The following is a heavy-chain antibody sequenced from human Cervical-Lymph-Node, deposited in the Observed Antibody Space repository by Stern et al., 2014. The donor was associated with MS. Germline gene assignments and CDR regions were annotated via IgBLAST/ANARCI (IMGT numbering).Heavy chain of an antibody. CDR3: ARRAAMVPRPFDY. CDR2: IYYSGST. CDR1: GGSISSSSYY. Sequence: QLQLQESGPGLVKPSETLSLTCTVSGGSISSSSYYWGWIRQPPGKGLEXIGSIYYSGSTYYNPSLKSRVTISVATSKNQFSLKLSSVTAADTAVYYCARRAAMVPRPFDYWGQGTLVTVSS. V-gene: IGHV4-39*01. J-gene: IGHJ4*02. D-gene: IGHD5-18*01.